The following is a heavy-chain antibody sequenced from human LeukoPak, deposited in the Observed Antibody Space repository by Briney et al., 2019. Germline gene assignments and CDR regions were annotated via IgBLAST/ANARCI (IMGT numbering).Heavy chain of an antibody. CDR2: IYTGNTDT. CDR3: ARLSNYYMDV. J-gene: IGHJ6*03. V-gene: IGHV5-51*01. Sequence: GESLTISCMGSGYSFTSYWSGWVRQMPGKGLGGMGIIYTGNTDTRYSPSIQGQITIATDKSISTAYLQWRSLKASDTAMYYCARLSNYYMDVWGKGATVTVSS. CDR1: GYSFTSYW. D-gene: IGHD4-11*01.